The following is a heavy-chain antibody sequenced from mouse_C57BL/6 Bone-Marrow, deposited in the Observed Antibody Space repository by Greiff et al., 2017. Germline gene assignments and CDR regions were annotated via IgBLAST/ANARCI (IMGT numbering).Heavy chain of an antibody. CDR2: IYPGNSDT. Sequence: EVQLQQSGTVLARPGASVKMSCKTSGYTFTSYWMHWVKQRPGQGLEWIGAIYPGNSDTSYNQKFKGKAKLTAVTSASTAYMELSSLTNEDSAVYYCTRKALGRRGGYFDVWGTGTTVTVSS. D-gene: IGHD4-1*01. V-gene: IGHV1-5*01. CDR1: GYTFTSYW. J-gene: IGHJ1*03. CDR3: TRKALGRRGGYFDV.